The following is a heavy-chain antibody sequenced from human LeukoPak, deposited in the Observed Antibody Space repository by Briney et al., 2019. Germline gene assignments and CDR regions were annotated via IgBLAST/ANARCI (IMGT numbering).Heavy chain of an antibody. CDR2: INPNSGGT. D-gene: IGHD5-18*01. Sequence: ASVKVSCKASGYTFTGYYMHWVRQAPGQGLEWMGWINPNSGGTNYAQKFQGRVTMTRDTSISTAYMELSRLRSDDTAVYYCAGGAGYSYGYYYYGMDVWGQGITVTVSS. J-gene: IGHJ6*02. CDR3: AGGAGYSYGYYYYGMDV. CDR1: GYTFTGYY. V-gene: IGHV1-2*02.